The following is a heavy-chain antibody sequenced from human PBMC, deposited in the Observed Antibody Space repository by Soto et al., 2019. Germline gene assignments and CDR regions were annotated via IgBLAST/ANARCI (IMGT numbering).Heavy chain of an antibody. CDR3: ARDGAMRDYPYYYSYYGMDV. CDR2: ISSSSSYI. Sequence: GGSLRLSCAVSGFTFNSYSMNWVRQAPGKGLEWVSSISSSSSYIYYADSVKGRFTISRDNAKNSLYLQMNSLRAEDTAVYYCARDGAMRDYPYYYSYYGMDVWGQATTVTVSS. J-gene: IGHJ6*02. CDR1: GFTFNSYS. D-gene: IGHD2-2*01. V-gene: IGHV3-21*01.